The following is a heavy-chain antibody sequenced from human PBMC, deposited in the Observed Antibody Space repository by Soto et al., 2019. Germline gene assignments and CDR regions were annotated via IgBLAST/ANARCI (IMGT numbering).Heavy chain of an antibody. CDR1: GGSFSGYS. J-gene: IGHJ4*02. V-gene: IGHV4-34*09. Sequence: PSETLSLTCPAYGGSFSGYSCTGIRQPPGTGLEWIGEIHHSGSTNYHPSLKTRVTISVDTSKNQFSLKLSSVTAAERAVYYCARVPERWGQGTLVTVSS. CDR2: IHHSGST. CDR3: ARVPER. D-gene: IGHD2-2*01.